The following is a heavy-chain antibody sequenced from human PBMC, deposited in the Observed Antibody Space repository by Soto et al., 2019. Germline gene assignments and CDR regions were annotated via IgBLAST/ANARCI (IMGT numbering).Heavy chain of an antibody. CDR1: GFTFSSYS. J-gene: IGHJ4*02. CDR2: INSGATQI. CDR3: ARGSTTVTYLGFDY. V-gene: IGHV3-21*04. D-gene: IGHD4-17*01. Sequence: EVQLVESGGGLVKPGGSLRLTCVVSGFTFSSYSMHWVRQAPGKGLEWVSSINSGATQIYYADSVKGRFSISRDTVKRSLFLQINSLRAEDTAVYFCARGSTTVTYLGFDYWGQGTLLSVS.